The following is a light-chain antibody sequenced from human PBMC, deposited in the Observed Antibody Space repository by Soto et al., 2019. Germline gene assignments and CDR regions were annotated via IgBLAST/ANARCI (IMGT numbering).Light chain of an antibody. CDR2: KAS. Sequence: DIQMAQSPSPLSSSVGDRVTITCRANKSSSNWLAWYQQTPRTAPKLLIYKASSLESGVPSRCSGSGSGTEFTLTISSLQPDDLATYYRQQYNSYPITFGQGTRLEIK. J-gene: IGKJ5*01. CDR1: KSSSNW. V-gene: IGKV1-5*03. CDR3: QQYNSYPIT.